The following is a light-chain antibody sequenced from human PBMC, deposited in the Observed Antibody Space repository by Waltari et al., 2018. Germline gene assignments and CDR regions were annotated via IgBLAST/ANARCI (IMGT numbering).Light chain of an antibody. CDR3: SSYAGSMTLV. V-gene: IGLV2-8*01. CDR1: SSDVGGYNF. CDR2: GVS. Sequence: QSALTQPPLASWSPGQSVTISCTGTSSDVGGYNFVSCYQQHPGKAPKLMIYGVSVRPSGVPDRFSGSKSGNTASLTVAGLQTEDESDYYCSSYAGSMTLVFGGGTKLTVL. J-gene: IGLJ2*01.